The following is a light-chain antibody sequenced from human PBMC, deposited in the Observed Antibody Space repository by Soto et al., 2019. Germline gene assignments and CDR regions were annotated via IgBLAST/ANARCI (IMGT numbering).Light chain of an antibody. CDR3: KQYNTYSK. J-gene: IGKJ5*01. V-gene: IGKV1-5*01. Sequence: DIQMTHSPSTLSASVLYIVTITFRSSQSISSWLTWYQQKPGKAPNPLIYDASSLKSGVPARFSGSGSGTEFTLTISSLQPDDFATYYCKQYNTYSKFGQGTRLEIK. CDR2: DAS. CDR1: QSISSW.